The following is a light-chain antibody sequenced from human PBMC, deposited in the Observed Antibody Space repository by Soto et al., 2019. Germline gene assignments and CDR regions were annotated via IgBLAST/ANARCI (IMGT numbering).Light chain of an antibody. CDR3: QQYDAWPLT. V-gene: IGKV3D-7*01. CDR2: GAS. J-gene: IGKJ4*01. Sequence: EIVMTQSPATLSFSTGERATLSCRASQSVSSSYLSWYQHKPGQAPRLLIYGASTRAPDVPARFSGSWSGTEFTLTINSLQSEDFAVYYCQQYDAWPLTFGGGTKVDI. CDR1: QSVSSSY.